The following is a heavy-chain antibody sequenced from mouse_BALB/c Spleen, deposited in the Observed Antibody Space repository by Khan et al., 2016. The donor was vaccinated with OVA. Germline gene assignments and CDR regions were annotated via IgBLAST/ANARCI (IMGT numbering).Heavy chain of an antibody. CDR3: TRDRIDY. V-gene: IGHV1-7*01. CDR2: INPTSGYT. Sequence: QVQLQQSGAELAKPGASVKMSCKASGYTFTTYWMHWVKQRPGQGLEWIGYINPTSGYTDYNEKFKDGATLSADKSSSTAYMQMSSLTYEDSAVYYCTRDRIDYWGQGTTLTVSS. J-gene: IGHJ2*01. CDR1: GYTFTTYW.